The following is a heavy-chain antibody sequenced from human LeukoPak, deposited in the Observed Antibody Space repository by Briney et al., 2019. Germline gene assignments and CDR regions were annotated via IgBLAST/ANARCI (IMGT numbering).Heavy chain of an antibody. CDR1: GGSFSGYY. V-gene: IGHV4-34*01. CDR2: INHSGST. J-gene: IGHJ4*02. D-gene: IGHD3-10*01. CDR3: ARDPLYDY. Sequence: SETLSLTCAVYGGSFSGYYWSWIRQPPGKGLEWIGEINHSGSTNYKPSLKSRVTISVDTSKNQFSLKLSSVTAADTAVYYCARDPLYDYWGQGTLVTVSS.